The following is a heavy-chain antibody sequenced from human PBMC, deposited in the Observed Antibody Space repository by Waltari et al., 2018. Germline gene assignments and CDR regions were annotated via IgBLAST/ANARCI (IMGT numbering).Heavy chain of an antibody. CDR1: GFTFTTYL. V-gene: IGHV3-21*01. J-gene: IGHJ4*02. CDR3: ASTVYYDSSGWTYYFDY. D-gene: IGHD3-22*01. CDR2: ISSSSSNK. Sequence: EVQLVESGGGLVKPGGSLRLSCAASGFTFTTYLVTLVRQAPGKGLEWVSSISSSSSNKYYADSVKGRFTISRDNAKNSLYLQMNSLRADDAAVYYCASTVYYDSSGWTYYFDYWGQGTLVTVSS.